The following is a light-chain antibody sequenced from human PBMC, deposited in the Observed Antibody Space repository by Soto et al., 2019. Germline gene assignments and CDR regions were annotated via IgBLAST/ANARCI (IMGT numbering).Light chain of an antibody. CDR1: QSVSNN. J-gene: IGKJ5*01. CDR2: GAS. Sequence: EIVVTQSPATLSVSPGERATLSCRASQSVSNNLAWYHQRPGHSPSLLIYGASTRATGNPARFSGSGSGTEFTLTISSLQSEDFAVYYCQQYSKWPPITFGQGTRLQIK. V-gene: IGKV3-15*01. CDR3: QQYSKWPPIT.